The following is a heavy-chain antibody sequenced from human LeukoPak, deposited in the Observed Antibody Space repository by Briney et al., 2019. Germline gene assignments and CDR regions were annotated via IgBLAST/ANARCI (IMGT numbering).Heavy chain of an antibody. V-gene: IGHV4-34*01. CDR3: ARGLVVPVAKVNWFDP. J-gene: IGHJ5*02. CDR2: INHSGST. D-gene: IGHD2-2*01. Sequence: PSETLSLTCAVYGGSFSGYYWSWIRQPPGKGLEWIGEINHSGSTNYNPSLKSRVTISVDTSKNQFSLKLSSVTAADTAVYYCARGLVVPVAKVNWFDPWGQGTLVTVSS. CDR1: GGSFSGYY.